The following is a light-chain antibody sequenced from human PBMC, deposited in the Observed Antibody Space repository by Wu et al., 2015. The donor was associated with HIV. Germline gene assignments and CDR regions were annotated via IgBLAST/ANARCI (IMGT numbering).Light chain of an antibody. Sequence: DIQMTQSPSTLSASVGDKVTITCRANQNIGSSLAWYQQSPGKALQLLIYRASDLQPGDPFRFSGSGSGTDFTLTITSLQPDDLGTYFCHHYMSDLQTFGQGTKV. V-gene: IGKV1-5*03. J-gene: IGKJ1*01. CDR2: RAS. CDR1: QNIGSS. CDR3: HHYMSDLQT.